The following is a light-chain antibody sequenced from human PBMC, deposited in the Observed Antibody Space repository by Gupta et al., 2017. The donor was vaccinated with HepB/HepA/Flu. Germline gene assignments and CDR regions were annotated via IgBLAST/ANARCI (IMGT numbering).Light chain of an antibody. J-gene: IGKJ1*01. CDR2: WAS. CDR1: QSVLYNSDNQNY. Sequence: IVLTQSPDSLAVSLGERATINCKSSQSVLYNSDNQNYLAWFQQKPGQPPKLLIYWASARESVVPDRFSGSGSGTDFALTISNLQAEDVAVYYCHQYYSSWTFGQGTKVEIK. CDR3: HQYYSSWT. V-gene: IGKV4-1*01.